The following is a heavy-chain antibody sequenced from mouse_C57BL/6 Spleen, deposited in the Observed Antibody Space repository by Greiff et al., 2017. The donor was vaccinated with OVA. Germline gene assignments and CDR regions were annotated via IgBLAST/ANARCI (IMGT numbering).Heavy chain of an antibody. CDR2: INPNNGGT. Sequence: VQLQQSGPELVKPGASVKISCKASGYTFTDYYMNWVKQSHGKSLEWIGDINPNNGGTSYNQKFKGKATLTVDKSSSTAYMELRSLTSEDSAVYYCARLLITTVVADYWGQGTTLTVSS. CDR1: GYTFTDYY. J-gene: IGHJ2*01. D-gene: IGHD1-1*01. CDR3: ARLLITTVVADY. V-gene: IGHV1-26*01.